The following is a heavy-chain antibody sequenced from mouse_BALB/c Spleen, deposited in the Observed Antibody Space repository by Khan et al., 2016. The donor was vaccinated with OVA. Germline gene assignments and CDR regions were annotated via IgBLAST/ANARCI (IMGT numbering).Heavy chain of an antibody. J-gene: IGHJ1*01. D-gene: IGHD1-1*02. Sequence: VQLKESGPGLVKPSQSLSLTCTVTGYSITSDYAWNWLRQFPGNKLDWMGYISYSDSTSYTPSLKSRISITRDTSKNQFFLQLNSVTTGDTATYYCARRAYYANWYCDVWGAGTTVTVSS. CDR1: GYSITSDYA. CDR3: ARRAYYANWYCDV. CDR2: ISYSDST. V-gene: IGHV3-2*02.